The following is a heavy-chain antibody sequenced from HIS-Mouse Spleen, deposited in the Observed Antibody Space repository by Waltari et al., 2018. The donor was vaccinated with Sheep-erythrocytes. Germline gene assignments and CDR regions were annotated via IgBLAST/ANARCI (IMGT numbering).Heavy chain of an antibody. CDR2: IYYSGST. CDR3: ARALANWGSSFDY. CDR1: GGSISSGDYY. D-gene: IGHD7-27*01. J-gene: IGHJ4*02. Sequence: QVQLQESGPGLVKPSQTLSLTCTVSGGSISSGDYYWSWIRQPPGKGLEWIGYIYYSGSTYYNPSLKSRVTISVDMSKNQFSLKLSSVTAADTAVYYCARALANWGSSFDYWGQGTLVTVSS. V-gene: IGHV4-30-4*01.